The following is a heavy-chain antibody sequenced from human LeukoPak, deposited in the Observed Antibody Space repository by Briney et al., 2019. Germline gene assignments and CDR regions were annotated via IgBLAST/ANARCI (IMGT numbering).Heavy chain of an antibody. CDR3: AREWARGYFDY. CDR2: IYYSGNT. Sequence: SETLSLTCTVSGGSISSYYWSWIRQPPGKGLEWIGYIYYSGNTNYNPSLKSRVTISVDTSKNLFSLKLSSVTAADTAVYYCAREWARGYFDYWGQGTLVTVSS. CDR1: GGSISSYY. J-gene: IGHJ4*02. V-gene: IGHV4-59*12.